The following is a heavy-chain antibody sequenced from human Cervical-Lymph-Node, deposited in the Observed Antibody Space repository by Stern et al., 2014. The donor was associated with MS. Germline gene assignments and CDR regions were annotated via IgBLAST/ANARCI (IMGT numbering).Heavy chain of an antibody. Sequence: EDQLVESGGGLVKPGGSLRLSCAASGFTFSSYSMNWVRQAPGKGLEWVSSISSSSSYIYYADSVKGRFTISRDNAKNSLYLQMNSLRAEDTAVYYCARGERLAAAGTPSFDYWGQGTLVTVSS. CDR1: GFTFSSYS. D-gene: IGHD6-13*01. J-gene: IGHJ4*02. CDR3: ARGERLAAAGTPSFDY. CDR2: ISSSSSYI. V-gene: IGHV3-21*01.